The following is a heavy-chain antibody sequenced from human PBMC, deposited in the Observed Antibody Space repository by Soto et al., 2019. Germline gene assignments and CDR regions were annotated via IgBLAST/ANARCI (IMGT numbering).Heavy chain of an antibody. D-gene: IGHD6-13*01. Sequence: EVQLLEPGVGLVQPGGSLRLSGAASGFTFSSSAMSWVRQAPGKGLEWVSAISGRGGSTYYADSVKGRFTISRDNTNNTVYLQMNSLRAEDTAVYYCAKAVQEVYSSSGYRDYYYYRDVWGNGTTVTVSS. CDR2: ISGRGGST. V-gene: IGHV3-23*01. J-gene: IGHJ6*03. CDR3: AKAVQEVYSSSGYRDYYYYRDV. CDR1: GFTFSSSA.